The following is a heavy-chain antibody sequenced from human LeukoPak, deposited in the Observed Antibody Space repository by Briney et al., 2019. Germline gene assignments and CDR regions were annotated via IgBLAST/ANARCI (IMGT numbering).Heavy chain of an antibody. V-gene: IGHV4-59*08. D-gene: IGHD3-10*01. CDR2: IHYTGST. Sequence: MSSETLSPTCTVSGGSISSYYWSWIRQSPGKGLECIGYIHYTGSTNYNPSLKSRVTISVDTSKNQFSLKLSSVTAADTAVYYCARHYRVGELTRYYYYYYMDVWGKGTTVTISS. CDR1: GGSISSYY. J-gene: IGHJ6*03. CDR3: ARHYRVGELTRYYYYYYMDV.